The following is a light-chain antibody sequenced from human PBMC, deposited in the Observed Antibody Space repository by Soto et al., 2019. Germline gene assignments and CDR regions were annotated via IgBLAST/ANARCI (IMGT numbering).Light chain of an antibody. Sequence: DIQMSQSPSTLSASVGDRVTITCRASQSISDWLAWYQQKPGKAPKVLIYDASSLESGVPSRFSGSGSGTEFTLTITNLQPDDFATYYCQQYNSYASWTFGPGTKVDIK. CDR3: QQYNSYASWT. V-gene: IGKV1-5*01. CDR1: QSISDW. CDR2: DAS. J-gene: IGKJ1*01.